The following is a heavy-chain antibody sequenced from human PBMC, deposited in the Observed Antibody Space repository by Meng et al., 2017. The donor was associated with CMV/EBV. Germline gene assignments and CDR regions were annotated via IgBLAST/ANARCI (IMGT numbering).Heavy chain of an antibody. CDR3: ARVECKGYCSSTAGSDYAFDI. Sequence: SVKVSCKASGGTFSSYAISWVRQAPGQGLEWMGGIIPILGIANYAQKFQGRVTVTADKSTSTAYMELSSLRSEDTAVYYCARVECKGYCSSTAGSDYAFDIWGQGTMVTVSS. V-gene: IGHV1-69*10. D-gene: IGHD2-2*01. CDR2: IIPILGIA. J-gene: IGHJ3*02. CDR1: GGTFSSYA.